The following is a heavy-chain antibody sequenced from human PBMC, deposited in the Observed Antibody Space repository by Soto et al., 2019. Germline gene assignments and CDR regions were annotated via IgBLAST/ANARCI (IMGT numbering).Heavy chain of an antibody. D-gene: IGHD3-16*01. Sequence: PSDTPFLTITVPVDSMGSGAYYCSGIRHPSGKGLECIGYIYDSGSTFYNPSLKNRVTISLDTSKIQFSLKLSSVTAAETAVPYCVTEGGDNWFDPWGKGSLVTVT. V-gene: IGHV4-30-4*02. CDR1: VDSMGSGAYY. CDR2: IYDSGST. CDR3: VTEGGDNWFDP. J-gene: IGHJ5*02.